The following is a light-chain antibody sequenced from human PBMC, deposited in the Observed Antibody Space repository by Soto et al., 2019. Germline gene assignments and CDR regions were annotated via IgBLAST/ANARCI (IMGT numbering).Light chain of an antibody. CDR3: QHYNNWPPWT. J-gene: IGKJ1*01. CDR2: GAS. CDR1: QSVSNN. Sequence: EIVMTQSPVTLSVSPGERATLSCRASQSVSNNLAWYQQKPGHAHRLLIYGASTRATGVPARFSGSGSGTEFTLTISSLQSEDFAVYYCQHYNNWPPWTFGQGTKVEIK. V-gene: IGKV3-15*01.